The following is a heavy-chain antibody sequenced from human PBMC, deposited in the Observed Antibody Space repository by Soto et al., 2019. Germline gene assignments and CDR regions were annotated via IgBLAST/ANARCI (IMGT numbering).Heavy chain of an antibody. CDR1: GGSISSGDYY. J-gene: IGHJ4*02. CDR3: ARWVLQTPKFDY. Sequence: PSETLSLTCTVSGGSISSGDYYWSWIRQPPGKGLEWIGYIYYSGSTYYNPSLKSRVTISVDTSKNQFSLKLSSVSAADTAVYYCARWVLQTPKFDYWGQGTLVTVSS. V-gene: IGHV4-30-4*01. D-gene: IGHD1-26*01. CDR2: IYYSGST.